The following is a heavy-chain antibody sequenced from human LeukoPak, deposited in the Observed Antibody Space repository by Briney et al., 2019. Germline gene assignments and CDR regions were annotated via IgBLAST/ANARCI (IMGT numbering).Heavy chain of an antibody. J-gene: IGHJ4*02. CDR2: ISSSSSTI. CDR3: ARVRPYYDILTGYLDY. V-gene: IGHV3-48*02. D-gene: IGHD3-9*01. CDR1: GFTFSSYS. Sequence: TGGSLRLSCAASGFTFSSYSMNWVRQAPGKGLEWVSYISSSSSTIYYADSVKGRFTISRDNAKNSLYLQMNSLRDEDTAVYYCARVRPYYDILTGYLDYWGQGTLVTVSS.